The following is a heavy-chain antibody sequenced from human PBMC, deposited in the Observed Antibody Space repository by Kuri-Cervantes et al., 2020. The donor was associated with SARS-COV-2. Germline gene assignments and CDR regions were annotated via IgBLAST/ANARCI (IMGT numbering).Heavy chain of an antibody. CDR2: ISYDGSNK. J-gene: IGHJ4*02. V-gene: IGHV3-30-3*01. D-gene: IGHD2-2*02. CDR1: GFTFSSYA. Sequence: LSLTCAASGFTFSSYAMHWVRQAPGKGLEWVAVISYDGSNKYYADSVKGRFTISRDNSKNTLYLQMNSLRAEDTAVYYCTCSYTHLGIDYWGQGTLVTVSS. CDR3: TCSYTHLGIDY.